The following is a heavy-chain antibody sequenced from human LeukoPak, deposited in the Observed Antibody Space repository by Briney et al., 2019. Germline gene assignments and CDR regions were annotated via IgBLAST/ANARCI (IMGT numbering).Heavy chain of an antibody. Sequence: PGGSLRLSCAASGFTFSDYYMSWIRQAPGKGLEWVSYISSSGSTIYYADSVKGRFTISRDNAKNSLYPQMNSLRAEDTAVYYCARGVPKLYCSSTSCPYYFDYWGQGALVTVSS. CDR2: ISSSGSTI. CDR1: GFTFSDYY. D-gene: IGHD2-2*01. CDR3: ARGVPKLYCSSTSCPYYFDY. V-gene: IGHV3-11*04. J-gene: IGHJ4*02.